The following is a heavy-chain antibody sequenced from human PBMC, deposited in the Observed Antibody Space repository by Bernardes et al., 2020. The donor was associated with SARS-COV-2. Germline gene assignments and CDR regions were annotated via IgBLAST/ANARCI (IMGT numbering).Heavy chain of an antibody. CDR1: GFSFSTSW. V-gene: IGHV3-74*01. CDR2: INGDGSSI. J-gene: IGHJ4*02. Sequence: GGSLRLSCAASGFSFSTSWMHWVRQAPGKGLVWVSRINGDGSSILHAESVKGRFTISRDNARKTLFLQMNSLRAEDTAVYFCTTLPGYSSGDYWGQGTLVTVSS. D-gene: IGHD5-18*01. CDR3: TTLPGYSSGDY.